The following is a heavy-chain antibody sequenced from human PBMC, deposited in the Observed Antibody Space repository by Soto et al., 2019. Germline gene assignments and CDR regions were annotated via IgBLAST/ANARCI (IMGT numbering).Heavy chain of an antibody. CDR3: ARMVRGSNIDYYHYMDV. D-gene: IGHD3-10*01. V-gene: IGHV1-18*01. CDR2: ISAYNGDT. Sequence: QVLLVQSGAEVKKPGASVTVSCKASGYTFTSHGISWVRQAPGQGLEWMGWISAYNGDTNYAQKLQGRVTLTTDTSTSTAYMEVRSLRSEDTAVYYCARMVRGSNIDYYHYMDVWGKGTTVTVSS. J-gene: IGHJ6*03. CDR1: GYTFTSHG.